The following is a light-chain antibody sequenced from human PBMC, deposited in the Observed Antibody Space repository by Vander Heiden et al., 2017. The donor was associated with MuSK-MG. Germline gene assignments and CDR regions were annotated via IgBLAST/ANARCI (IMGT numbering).Light chain of an antibody. CDR3: AAWDDSLNGVV. CDR1: SSNTGSNT. V-gene: IGLV1-44*01. CDR2: SNN. J-gene: IGLJ2*01. Sequence: QPVLTQPPSASGTSGQRVTSTCSGSSSNTGSNTVNWYQQRPGTAPKLLIYSNNQRPSGVPDRFSGSKSGTSASLAISGLQAEDEADYYCAAWDDSLNGVVFGGGTKLTVL.